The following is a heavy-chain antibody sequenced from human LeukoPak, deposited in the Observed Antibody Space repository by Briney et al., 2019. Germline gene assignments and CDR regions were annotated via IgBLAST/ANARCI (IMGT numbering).Heavy chain of an antibody. CDR3: AKVKWELRINWFDP. Sequence: SETLSLTCTVSGYSISSGYYWGWIRQPPGKGLEWIGSIYHSGSTYYNPSLKSRVTISVDTSKNQFSLKLSSVTAADTAVYYCAKVKWELRINWFDPWGQGTLVTVSS. CDR1: GYSISSGYY. D-gene: IGHD1-26*01. V-gene: IGHV4-38-2*02. CDR2: IYHSGST. J-gene: IGHJ5*02.